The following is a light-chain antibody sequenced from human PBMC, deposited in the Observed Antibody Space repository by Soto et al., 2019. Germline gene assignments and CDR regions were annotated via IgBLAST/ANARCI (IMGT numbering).Light chain of an antibody. J-gene: IGKJ4*01. CDR1: QSVSSK. CDR3: QRYNNWPLT. Sequence: EIVMTQSPATLSVSPGERATLSCRASQSVSSKLAWYQQRPGQAPRLLIYDASTRATGIPARFSGSGSGTEFTLTISSLKSEDFAVYYCQRYNNWPLTFGGGTKVEIK. CDR2: DAS. V-gene: IGKV3-15*01.